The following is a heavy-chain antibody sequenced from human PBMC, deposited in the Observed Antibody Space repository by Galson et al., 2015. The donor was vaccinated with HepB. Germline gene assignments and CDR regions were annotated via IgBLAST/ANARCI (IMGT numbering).Heavy chain of an antibody. D-gene: IGHD6-13*01. V-gene: IGHV3-30*02. J-gene: IGHJ4*02. CDR2: IRYDGSNK. CDR3: AKDSGYSSSWLLFDY. Sequence: SLRLSCAASGFTFSSYGMHWVRQAPGKGLEWVAFIRYDGSNKYYADSVKGRFTISRDNSKNTLYLQMNSLRAEDTAVYYCAKDSGYSSSWLLFDYWGQGTLVTVSS. CDR1: GFTFSSYG.